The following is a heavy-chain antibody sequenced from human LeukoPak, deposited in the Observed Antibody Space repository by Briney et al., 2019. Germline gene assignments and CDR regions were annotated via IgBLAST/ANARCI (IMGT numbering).Heavy chain of an antibody. V-gene: IGHV5-51*01. CDR1: GYSFTSYW. CDR2: IYPGDSDT. D-gene: IGHD2-2*01. J-gene: IGHJ3*02. CDR3: ARQAVYCSSTSCKGGDAFDI. Sequence: GESLKISCKGSGYSFTSYWIGWVRQMPGKGLECMGIIYPGDSDTRYSPSFQGQVTISADKSISTAYLQWSSLKASDTAMYYCARQAVYCSSTSCKGGDAFDIWGQGTMVTVSS.